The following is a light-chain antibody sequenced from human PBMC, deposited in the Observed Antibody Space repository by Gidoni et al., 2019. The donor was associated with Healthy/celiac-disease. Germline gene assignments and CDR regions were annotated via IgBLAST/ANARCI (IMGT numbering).Light chain of an antibody. CDR2: KDS. J-gene: IGLJ1*01. CDR1: ALPKQY. Sequence: SYELTQPPSVSVSPGQTARITCAGDALPKQYAYWYHQKPGQAPVLVIYKDSGRPPGIPERFSGASSGTTVTLTISGVQAEDEADYYCQSADSSGTYVFGTGTKVTVL. CDR3: QSADSSGTYV. V-gene: IGLV3-25*03.